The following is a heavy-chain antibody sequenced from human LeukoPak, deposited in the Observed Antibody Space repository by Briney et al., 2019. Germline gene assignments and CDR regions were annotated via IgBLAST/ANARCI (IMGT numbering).Heavy chain of an antibody. CDR1: GGSLSGYY. V-gene: IGHV4-34*01. J-gene: IGHJ4*02. CDR3: ARGLYDYVWGSSRHLAPFDY. D-gene: IGHD3-16*01. Sequence: SETLSLTCAVYGGSLSGYYWSWIRQPPGKGLEWIGEINHSGSTNYNPSLKSRVTISVDTSKNQFSLKLSSVTAADTAVFYCARGLYDYVWGSSRHLAPFDYWGQGTLVTVSS. CDR2: INHSGST.